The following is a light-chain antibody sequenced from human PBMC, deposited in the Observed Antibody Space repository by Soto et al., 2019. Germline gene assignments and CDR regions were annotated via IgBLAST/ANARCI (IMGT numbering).Light chain of an antibody. CDR1: RSNIGRNY. J-gene: IGLJ3*02. V-gene: IGLV1-47*01. Sequence: QSVLTQPPSASGTPGQSVSISCSGSRSNIGRNYVYWYQQLPGTAPKLLIQRNNERPSGVPDRFSGSKSGTSVSLAISGLRSEDEATYYGAAWDYTLNGKVFGGGTQLTVL. CDR2: RNN. CDR3: AAWDYTLNGKV.